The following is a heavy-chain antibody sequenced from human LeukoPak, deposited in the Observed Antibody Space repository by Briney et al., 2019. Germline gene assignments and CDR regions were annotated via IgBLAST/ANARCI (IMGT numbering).Heavy chain of an antibody. CDR1: GFTVSNNY. Sequence: GGSLRLSCAASGFTVSNNYMRWVRQAPGKGLEWVSLIYSGGATFYADAVKGRFTISRDGSKNTLYLQMNSLRAEDTAVYYCAKDAYCSGGSCYPPEYFQHWGQGTLVTVSS. CDR3: AKDAYCSGGSCYPPEYFQH. V-gene: IGHV3-66*01. CDR2: IYSGGAT. J-gene: IGHJ1*01. D-gene: IGHD2-15*01.